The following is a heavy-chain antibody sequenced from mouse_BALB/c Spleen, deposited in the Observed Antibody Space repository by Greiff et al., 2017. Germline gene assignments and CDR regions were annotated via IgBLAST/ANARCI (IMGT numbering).Heavy chain of an antibody. V-gene: IGHV3-6*02. CDR1: GYSLTSGYY. CDR3: ARVEYGNYNFDY. D-gene: IGHD2-10*02. J-gene: IGHJ2*01. Sequence: VHLVESGPGLVKPSQSLSLTCSVTGYSLTSGYYWNWIRQFPGNKLEWMGYISYDGSNNYNPSLKNRISITRDTSKNQFFLKLNSVTTEDTATYYCARVEYGNYNFDYWGQGTTLTVSS. CDR2: ISYDGSN.